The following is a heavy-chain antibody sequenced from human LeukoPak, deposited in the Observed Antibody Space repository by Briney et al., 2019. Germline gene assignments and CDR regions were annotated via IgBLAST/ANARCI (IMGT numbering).Heavy chain of an antibody. D-gene: IGHD3-10*01. CDR3: ATALLFPAPMRRPGSYITFDY. Sequence: GASVKVSCKVSGYTLTELSMHWVRQAPGKGLEWMGGFDPEDGETIYAQKFQGRVTMTEDTSTDTAYMELSSLRSEDTAVYYCATALLFPAPMRRPGSYITFDYWGQGALVTVSS. V-gene: IGHV1-24*01. CDR1: GYTLTELS. CDR2: FDPEDGET. J-gene: IGHJ4*02.